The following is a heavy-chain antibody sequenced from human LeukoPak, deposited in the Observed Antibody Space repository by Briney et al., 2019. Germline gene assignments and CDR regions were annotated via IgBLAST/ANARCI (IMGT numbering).Heavy chain of an antibody. CDR2: ISYDGSNK. CDR1: GFTYSRYA. V-gene: IGHV3-30-3*01. Sequence: GGSLRLSYAASGFTYSRYAMQCVRQAPGKGLEGVAVISYDGSNKYYADSVKGRFTISRDHSKNTLYLQMNSLRAEDTAVYYCARGNPNLYFFDYWGQGTLVTVSS. J-gene: IGHJ4*02. CDR3: ARGNPNLYFFDY.